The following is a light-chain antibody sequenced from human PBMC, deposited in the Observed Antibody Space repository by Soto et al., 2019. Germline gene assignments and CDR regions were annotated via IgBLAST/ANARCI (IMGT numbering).Light chain of an antibody. J-gene: IGKJ4*01. CDR2: AAS. Sequence: DIQMTQSPSSLSASVGDRVTITCRASQSISDSLNWYQHKPGTAPKLLIYAASSLQSGVPSRFSGGGSGTDFTLTISRLEPEDFAVYYCQQYGSSPQLTFGGGTKVEIK. V-gene: IGKV1-39*01. CDR3: QQYGSSPQLT. CDR1: QSISDS.